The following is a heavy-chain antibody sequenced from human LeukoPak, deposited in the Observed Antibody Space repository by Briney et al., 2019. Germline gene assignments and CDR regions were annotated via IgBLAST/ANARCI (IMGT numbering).Heavy chain of an antibody. Sequence: GRSLRLSCAASGFTFGNYGMGWVRQAPGKGLEWVSGINWNGGSTGYADSVEGRFTISRDNAKNSQYLQMNSLRVEDTALYYCARAQTYGDSRLLLDYWGQGTLVTVSS. V-gene: IGHV3-20*04. CDR2: INWNGGST. J-gene: IGHJ4*02. D-gene: IGHD2-21*02. CDR1: GFTFGNYG. CDR3: ARAQTYGDSRLLLDY.